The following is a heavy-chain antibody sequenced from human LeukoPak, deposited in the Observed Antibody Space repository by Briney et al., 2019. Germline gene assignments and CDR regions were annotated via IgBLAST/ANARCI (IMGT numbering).Heavy chain of an antibody. D-gene: IGHD3-10*01. Sequence: ASVKVSXKASGYTFTSYGISWVRQAPGQGLEWMGWISAYNGNTNYAQKLQGRVTMTTDTSTSTAYMELRSLRSDDTAVYYCARAPPITMVRDRSHDYWGQGTLVTVSS. CDR1: GYTFTSYG. J-gene: IGHJ4*02. V-gene: IGHV1-18*01. CDR2: ISAYNGNT. CDR3: ARAPPITMVRDRSHDY.